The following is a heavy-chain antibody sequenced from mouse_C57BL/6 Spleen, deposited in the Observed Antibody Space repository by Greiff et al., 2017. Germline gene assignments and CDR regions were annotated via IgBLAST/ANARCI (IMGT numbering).Heavy chain of an antibody. Sequence: VQLQQSGTVLARPGASVKMSCKTSGYTFTSYWMHWVKQRPGQGLEWIGAIYPGNSDTSYNKKFKGKAQLTAVTSASTASMALSSLTNRDSAVYDCTVVAQSYYAMDYWGQGTSVTVSS. CDR3: TVVAQSYYAMDY. CDR1: GYTFTSYW. D-gene: IGHD1-1*01. V-gene: IGHV1-5*01. J-gene: IGHJ4*01. CDR2: IYPGNSDT.